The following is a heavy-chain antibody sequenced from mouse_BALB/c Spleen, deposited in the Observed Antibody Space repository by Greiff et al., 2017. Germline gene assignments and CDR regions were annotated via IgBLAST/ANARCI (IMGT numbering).Heavy chain of an antibody. CDR2: IWAGGST. D-gene: IGHD2-4*01. J-gene: IGHJ4*01. Sequence: QVQLQQSGPGLVAPSQSLSITCTVSGFSLTSYGVHWVRQPPGKGLEWLGVIWAGGSTNYNSALMSRLSISKDNSKSQVFLKMNSLQTDDTAMYYCAREFYDYDGGYYAMDYWGQGTSVTVSS. CDR3: AREFYDYDGGYYAMDY. V-gene: IGHV2-9*02. CDR1: GFSLTSYG.